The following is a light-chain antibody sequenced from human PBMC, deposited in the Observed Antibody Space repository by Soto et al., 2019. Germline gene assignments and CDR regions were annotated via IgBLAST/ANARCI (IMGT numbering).Light chain of an antibody. CDR1: SSDVGGYNY. Sequence: QSALTQPASVSVSPGQSITISCTGTSSDVGGYNYVSWYQQHPGKAPKLMISDVSNRPSGVSTRFSGSKSGNTTTLTISGLQAEDEDEYYCSSYTSSSTLVVFGGGTKLTVL. J-gene: IGLJ2*01. CDR3: SSYTSSSTLVV. V-gene: IGLV2-14*01. CDR2: DVS.